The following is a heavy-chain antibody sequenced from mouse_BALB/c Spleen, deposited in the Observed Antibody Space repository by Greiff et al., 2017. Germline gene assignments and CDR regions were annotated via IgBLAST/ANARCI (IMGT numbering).Heavy chain of an antibody. J-gene: IGHJ1*01. CDR2: ISYDGSN. CDR3: AREGIYYGNPWYFDV. Sequence: EVKLEESGPGLVKPSQSLSLTCSVTGYSITSGYYWNWIRQFPGNKLEWMGYISYDGSNNYNPSLKNRISITRDTSKNQFFLKLNSVTTEDTATYYCAREGIYYGNPWYFDVWGAGTTVTVSS. CDR1: GYSITSGYY. D-gene: IGHD2-1*01. V-gene: IGHV3-6*02.